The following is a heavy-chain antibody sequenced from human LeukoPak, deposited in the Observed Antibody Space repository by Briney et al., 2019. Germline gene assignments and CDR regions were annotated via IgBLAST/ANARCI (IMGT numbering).Heavy chain of an antibody. CDR3: VLRFLEWLFPGW. CDR2: IIPILGIA. Sequence: SVKVSCKASGGTFSSYTISWVRQAPGQGLEWMGRIIPILGIANYAQKFQSRVTITADKSTSTAYMELSSLRSEDTAVYYCVLRFLEWLFPGWWGQGTLVTVSS. CDR1: GGTFSSYT. V-gene: IGHV1-69*02. J-gene: IGHJ4*02. D-gene: IGHD3-3*01.